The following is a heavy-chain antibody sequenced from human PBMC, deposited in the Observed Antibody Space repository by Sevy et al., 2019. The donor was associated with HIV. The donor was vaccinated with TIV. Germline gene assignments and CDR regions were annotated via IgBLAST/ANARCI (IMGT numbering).Heavy chain of an antibody. J-gene: IGHJ5*02. CDR3: ARGVDYGDYMYNWFDP. V-gene: IGHV1-69*13. Sequence: ASVKVSCKASGGTFSSYAISWVRQAPGQGLEWMGGIIPIFGTANYAQKFQGRVTITADESTSKAYMELSSLRSEETAVYYCARGVDYGDYMYNWFDPWGQGTLVTVSS. CDR2: IIPIFGTA. CDR1: GGTFSSYA. D-gene: IGHD4-17*01.